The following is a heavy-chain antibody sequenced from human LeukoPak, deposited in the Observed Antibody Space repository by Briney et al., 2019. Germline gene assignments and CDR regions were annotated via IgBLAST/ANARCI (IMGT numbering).Heavy chain of an antibody. D-gene: IGHD6-6*01. CDR1: GFTFDDYG. Sequence: PGGSLRLSXAASGFTFDDYGMSWVRQAPGKGLEWVSGINWNGGSTGYADSVKGRFTISRDNAKNSLYLQMNSLRAEDTALYYCARDKQLVRGYYYYYMDVWGKGTTVTVSS. CDR2: INWNGGST. V-gene: IGHV3-20*04. J-gene: IGHJ6*03. CDR3: ARDKQLVRGYYYYYMDV.